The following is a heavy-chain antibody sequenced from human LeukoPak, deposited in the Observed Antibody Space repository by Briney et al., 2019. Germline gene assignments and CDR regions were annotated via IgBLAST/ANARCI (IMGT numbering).Heavy chain of an antibody. Sequence: GGSLRLSCAASGFTFDDYTMHWVRQAPGKGLEWVSLISWDGGSTYYADSVKGRFTISRDNSKNSLYLQMNSLRAEDTAVYYCATDFYGDYADYWGQGTLVTVSS. D-gene: IGHD4-17*01. J-gene: IGHJ4*02. CDR1: GFTFDDYT. CDR3: ATDFYGDYADY. V-gene: IGHV3-43*01. CDR2: ISWDGGST.